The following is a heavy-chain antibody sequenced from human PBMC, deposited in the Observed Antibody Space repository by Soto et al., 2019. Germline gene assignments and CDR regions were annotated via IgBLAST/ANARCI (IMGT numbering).Heavy chain of an antibody. CDR3: ARVKVDDNSSSWYSGSAFDI. V-gene: IGHV4-39*07. CDR2: IYYSGST. Sequence: PSETLSLTCTVSGGSISSSSYYWGWIRQPPGKGLEWIGSIYYSGSTYYTPSLKSRVTISVDTSKNQLSLKLSSVTAADTAVYYCARVKVDDNSSSWYSGSAFDIWGQGTMVTVSS. J-gene: IGHJ3*02. D-gene: IGHD6-13*01. CDR1: GGSISSSSYY.